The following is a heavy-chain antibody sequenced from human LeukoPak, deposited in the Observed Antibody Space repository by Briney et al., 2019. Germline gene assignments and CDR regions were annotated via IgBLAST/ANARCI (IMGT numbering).Heavy chain of an antibody. J-gene: IGHJ6*02. CDR2: ISYDGSNK. CDR3: AREPTTVKGYYYYGMDV. Sequence: GGSLRLSCAASGFTFTSYAMHRVRQAPGKGLEWVAVISYDGSNKYYADSVKGRFTISRDNSKNTLYLQMNSLRAEDTAVYYCAREPTTVKGYYYYGMDVWGQGTTVTVSS. D-gene: IGHD4-11*01. V-gene: IGHV3-30-3*01. CDR1: GFTFTSYA.